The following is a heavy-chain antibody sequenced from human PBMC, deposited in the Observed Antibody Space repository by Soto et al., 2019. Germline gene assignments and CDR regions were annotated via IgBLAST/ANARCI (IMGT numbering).Heavy chain of an antibody. CDR2: ISYSGTT. V-gene: IGHV4-30-4*01. CDR3: ATMGTPVTGLYYFDY. J-gene: IGHJ4*02. Sequence: SETLSLTFAVSGGSISSGGYSWSWIRQPPGKGLEWIGFISYSGTTHYSASLRSRVSISVDTSKNQFSLDLSSVTAADTAVYYCATMGTPVTGLYYFDYWGQGTLVTV. D-gene: IGHD4-17*01. CDR1: GGSISSGGYS.